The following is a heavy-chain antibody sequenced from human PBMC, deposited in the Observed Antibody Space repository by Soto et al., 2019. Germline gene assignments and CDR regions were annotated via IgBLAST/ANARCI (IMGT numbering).Heavy chain of an antibody. J-gene: IGHJ3*02. CDR2: IYYSGST. CDR1: GGSISSYY. V-gene: IGHV4-59*01. D-gene: IGHD1-26*01. CDR3: AREVRVGATTFDAFDI. Sequence: QVQLQESGPGLVKPSETLSLTCTVSGGSISSYYWSWIRQPPGKGLEWIGYIYYSGSTNYNPSLKSRVTISVDTSKNQFSLKLSSVTAADTAVYYCAREVRVGATTFDAFDIWGQGTMVTVSS.